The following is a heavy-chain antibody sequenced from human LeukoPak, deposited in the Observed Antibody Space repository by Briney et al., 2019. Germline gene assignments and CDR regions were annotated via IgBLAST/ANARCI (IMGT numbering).Heavy chain of an antibody. Sequence: TSSETLSLTCAVYGGSFSGYYWSWIRQPPGKGLEWIGEINHSGSTNYNPSLKSRVTISVDTSKNQFSLKLSSVTAADTAVYYCARGRSRTGEVGYWGQGTLVTVS. CDR3: ARGRSRTGEVGY. D-gene: IGHD7-27*01. CDR1: GGSFSGYY. V-gene: IGHV4-34*01. CDR2: INHSGST. J-gene: IGHJ4*02.